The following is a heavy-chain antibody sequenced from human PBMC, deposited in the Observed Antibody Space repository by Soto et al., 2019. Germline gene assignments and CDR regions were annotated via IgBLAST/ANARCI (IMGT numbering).Heavy chain of an antibody. CDR2: IHYSGST. J-gene: IGHJ4*02. D-gene: IGHD6-13*01. Sequence: SETLSLTCSVSGASISIGTDYWGWIRQHPGKGLEWIGYIHYSGSTYYNPSLKSRVTISVDTSKNQFSLKLNSVTAADTAVYYCASRHSSPYFDYWGQGTLVTVSS. V-gene: IGHV4-30-4*08. CDR1: GASISIGTDY. CDR3: ASRHSSPYFDY.